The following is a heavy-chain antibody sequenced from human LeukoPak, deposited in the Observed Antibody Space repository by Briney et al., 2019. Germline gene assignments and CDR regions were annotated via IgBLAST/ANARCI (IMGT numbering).Heavy chain of an antibody. V-gene: IGHV4-39*07. J-gene: IGHJ4*02. Sequence: SETLSLTCTVSGGSISSSGYYWGWIRQPPGKGLEWIGSIYHSGSTYYNPSLKSRVTISVDTSKNQFSLKLSSVTAADTAVYYCARGLTGGSTSLYYFDYWGQGTLVTVSS. CDR3: ARGLTGGSTSLYYFDY. CDR1: GGSISSSGYY. CDR2: IYHSGST. D-gene: IGHD2-2*01.